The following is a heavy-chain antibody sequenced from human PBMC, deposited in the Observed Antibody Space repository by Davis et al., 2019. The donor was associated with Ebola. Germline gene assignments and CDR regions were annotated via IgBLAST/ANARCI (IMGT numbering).Heavy chain of an antibody. D-gene: IGHD6-19*01. V-gene: IGHV4-59*12. J-gene: IGHJ5*02. CDR3: ARGPSWAGVDP. CDR2: IYYSGST. CDR1: GGSISSYY. Sequence: SETLSLTCTVSGGSISSYYWSWIRQPPGKGLEWMGYIYYSGSTNYNPSLKSRVTISVDTSKNQFSLKMRSVTAADTAVYYCARGPSWAGVDPWGQGTLVTVSS.